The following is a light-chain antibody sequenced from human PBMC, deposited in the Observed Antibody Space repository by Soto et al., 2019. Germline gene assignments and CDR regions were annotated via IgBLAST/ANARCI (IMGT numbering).Light chain of an antibody. Sequence: DIQMTQSPSTLSASIGDRVTITCRASQRISIWLAWYQQKPGEAPKLLVFKASSLESGVPLRFSGSGSGTEFTLTISSLQPDDFATHYCQQYNSYPYTFGQGTKLEIK. CDR1: QRISIW. V-gene: IGKV1-5*03. J-gene: IGKJ2*01. CDR2: KAS. CDR3: QQYNSYPYT.